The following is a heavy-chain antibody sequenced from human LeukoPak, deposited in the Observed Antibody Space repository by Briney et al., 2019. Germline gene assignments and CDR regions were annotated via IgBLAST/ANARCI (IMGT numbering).Heavy chain of an antibody. V-gene: IGHV3-66*01. J-gene: IGHJ4*02. CDR2: ILSDGST. D-gene: IGHD4-17*01. CDR1: GIIVSSDY. CDR3: AGDLTSTGTLNFDY. Sequence: GGSLRLSCVASGIIVSSDYMSWVRQAPGKGLEWVSVILSDGSTFYANSVKDRFTISRDTSKNTLYLQMNTLRAEDTAVYHCAGDLTSTGTLNFDYWGQGTLVTVSS.